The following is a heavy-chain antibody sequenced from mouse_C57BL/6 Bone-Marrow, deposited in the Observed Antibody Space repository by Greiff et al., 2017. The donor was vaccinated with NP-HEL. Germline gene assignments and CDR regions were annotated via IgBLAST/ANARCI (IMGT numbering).Heavy chain of an antibody. CDR2: IRNKANNHAT. V-gene: IGHV6-6*01. J-gene: IGHJ1*03. CDR1: GFTFSDAW. Sequence: EVQLVESGGGLVQPGGSMKLSCAASGFTFSDAWMDWVRQSPEKGLEWVAEIRNKANNHATYYAESVKGRFTISRDDSKSSVYLQMNSLRAEDTGIYYCTPSYYYGSKPWWYFDVWGTGTTVTVSS. D-gene: IGHD1-1*01. CDR3: TPSYYYGSKPWWYFDV.